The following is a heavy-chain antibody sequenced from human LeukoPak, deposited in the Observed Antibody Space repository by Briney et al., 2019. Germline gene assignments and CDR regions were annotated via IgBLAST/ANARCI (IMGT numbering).Heavy chain of an antibody. Sequence: PSETLSLTCTVSGGSISSSSYYWGWIRQPPGKGLEWIGYIYHSGSTYYNPSLKSRVTISVDRSKNQFSLKLSSVTAADTAVYYCARDAIAVAGTRAFDIWGQGTMVTVSS. D-gene: IGHD6-19*01. J-gene: IGHJ3*02. CDR2: IYHSGST. CDR3: ARDAIAVAGTRAFDI. CDR1: GGSISSSSYY. V-gene: IGHV4-39*07.